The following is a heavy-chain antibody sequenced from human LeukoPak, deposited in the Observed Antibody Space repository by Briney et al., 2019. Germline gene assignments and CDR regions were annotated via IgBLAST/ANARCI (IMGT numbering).Heavy chain of an antibody. V-gene: IGHV4-38-2*02. CDR3: ARDNYNYYMDV. Sequence: SETLSLTCTVSGYSISNRYYWGWIRQPPGKGLEWIGSIYHSGSTDYNASLKSRVTISVDTSKNQFSLKLTSVTAADTAVYYCARDNYNYYMDVWGKGTTVTVSS. CDR1: GYSISNRYY. CDR2: IYHSGST. J-gene: IGHJ6*03.